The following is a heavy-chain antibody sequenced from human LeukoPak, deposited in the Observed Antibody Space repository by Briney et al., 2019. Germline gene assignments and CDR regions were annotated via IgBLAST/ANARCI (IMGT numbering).Heavy chain of an antibody. CDR3: ARASHYYDSSGYYLLDY. CDR1: GGTFSSYA. V-gene: IGHV1-69*06. CDR2: IIPIFGTA. D-gene: IGHD3-22*01. Sequence: SVKVSCKASGGTFSSYAISWVRQAPGQGLEWMGGIIPIFGTANYAQKFQGRVTITADKSTSTAHMELSSLRSEDTAVYYCARASHYYDSSGYYLLDYWGQGTLVTVSS. J-gene: IGHJ4*02.